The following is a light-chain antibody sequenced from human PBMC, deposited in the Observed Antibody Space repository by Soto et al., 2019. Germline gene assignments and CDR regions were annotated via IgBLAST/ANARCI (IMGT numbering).Light chain of an antibody. CDR3: SSFSSITREV. CDR1: SSDVGGYSY. J-gene: IGLJ2*01. V-gene: IGLV2-14*01. Sequence: QSALTQPASVSGSPGQSITISCTGTSSDVGGYSYVSWYQQHPGKTPKLMIYEVSNRHSGVSHRFSCSKSGNTASLTISGLQSEDEADYYCSSFSSITREVFGGGTKVTVL. CDR2: EVS.